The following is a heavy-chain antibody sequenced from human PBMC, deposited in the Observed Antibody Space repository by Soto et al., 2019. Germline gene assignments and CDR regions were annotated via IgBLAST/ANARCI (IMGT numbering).Heavy chain of an antibody. CDR3: ARGVGSGSYYNQYNWFDP. CDR2: ISAYNGNT. J-gene: IGHJ5*02. D-gene: IGHD3-10*01. CDR1: GYTFNNYG. Sequence: ASVKVSCKASGYTFNNYGISWVRQAHGQGLEWMGWISAYNGNTKYAQKFQGRVTMTTDTSTSTAYMELRSLRSDDTAVYYCARGVGSGSYYNQYNWFDPWGQGTLVTVSS. V-gene: IGHV1-18*01.